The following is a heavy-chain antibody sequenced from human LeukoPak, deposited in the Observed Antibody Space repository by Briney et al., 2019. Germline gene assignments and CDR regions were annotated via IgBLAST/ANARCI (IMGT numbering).Heavy chain of an antibody. V-gene: IGHV3-48*04. CDR3: ARDGGYFGAFDI. Sequence: GGSLRLSCAASGFAVSSNHMNWVRQAPGKGLEWVSYISSSSSTIYYADSVKGRFTISRDNAKNSLYLQMNSLRAEDTAVYYCARDGGYFGAFDIWGQGTMVTVSS. D-gene: IGHD5-12*01. CDR1: GFAVSSNH. CDR2: ISSSSSTI. J-gene: IGHJ3*02.